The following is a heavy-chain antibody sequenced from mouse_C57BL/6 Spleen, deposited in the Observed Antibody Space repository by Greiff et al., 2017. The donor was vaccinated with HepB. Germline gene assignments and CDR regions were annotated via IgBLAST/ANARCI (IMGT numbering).Heavy chain of an antibody. J-gene: IGHJ1*03. CDR3: ARVYYGSPWYFDV. CDR2: IYPGDGDT. CDR1: GYAFSSSW. D-gene: IGHD1-1*01. Sequence: VKLMESGPELVKPGASVKISCKASGYAFSSSWMNWVKQRPGKGLEWIGRIYPGDGDTNYNGKFKGKATLTADKSSSTAYMQLSSLTSEDSAVYFCARVYYGSPWYFDVWGTGTTVTVSS. V-gene: IGHV1-82*01.